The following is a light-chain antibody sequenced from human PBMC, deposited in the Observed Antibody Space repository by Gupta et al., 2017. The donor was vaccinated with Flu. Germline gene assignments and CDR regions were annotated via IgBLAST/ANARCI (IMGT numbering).Light chain of an antibody. CDR3: QQRSNWPPYT. J-gene: IGKJ2*01. CDR2: DAS. Sequence: ATLSVSPGERATLSCRASQSVSRYLAWYQHKPGQAPRLLIYDASNRATGIPARFSGSGSGTDFTLTISSLEPEDFAVYYCQQRSNWPPYTFGQGTKLEIK. CDR1: QSVSRY. V-gene: IGKV3-11*01.